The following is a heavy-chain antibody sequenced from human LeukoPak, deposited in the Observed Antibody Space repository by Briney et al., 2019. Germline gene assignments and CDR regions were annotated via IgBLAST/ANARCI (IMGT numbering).Heavy chain of an antibody. CDR2: IYSGGTT. Sequence: GGSLRLSCAASGFIVSNNYMTWVRQPPGKGLEWVSAIYSGGTTYYADSVKGRFTISRDNPKNTLYLQMNSLRAEDTAVYFCAKRGVVIRVILVGFHKEAYYFDSWGQGALVTVSS. V-gene: IGHV3-53*01. D-gene: IGHD3-22*01. CDR3: AKRGVVIRVILVGFHKEAYYFDS. J-gene: IGHJ4*02. CDR1: GFIVSNNY.